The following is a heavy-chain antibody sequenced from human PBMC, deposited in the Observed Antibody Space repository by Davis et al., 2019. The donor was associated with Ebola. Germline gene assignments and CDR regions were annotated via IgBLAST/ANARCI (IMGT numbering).Heavy chain of an antibody. Sequence: GESLKISCAASGFTFSVYYMSWIRQAPGKGPEWVSSISSSASYKNYADSVKGRFTISRDNSKNTLYLQMNSLRAEDTAVYYCAKGGYVWGSYRHFDYWGQGTLVTVSS. D-gene: IGHD3-16*02. CDR1: GFTFSVYY. J-gene: IGHJ4*02. CDR2: ISSSASYK. V-gene: IGHV3-11*05. CDR3: AKGGYVWGSYRHFDY.